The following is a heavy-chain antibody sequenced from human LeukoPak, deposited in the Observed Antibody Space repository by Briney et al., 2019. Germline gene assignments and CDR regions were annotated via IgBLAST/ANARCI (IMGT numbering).Heavy chain of an antibody. Sequence: GESLRISCKGSGYSFTDYWIGWVRQMPGKGLEWMGSNYPGDSDTRYSPSFQGQVTISADKSISTAYLQWSSLKASDTAMYYCARARRYYTSGSYFFGWFDPWGQGTLVTVSS. V-gene: IGHV5-51*01. CDR2: NYPGDSDT. J-gene: IGHJ5*02. CDR3: ARARRYYTSGSYFFGWFDP. CDR1: GYSFTDYW. D-gene: IGHD3-10*01.